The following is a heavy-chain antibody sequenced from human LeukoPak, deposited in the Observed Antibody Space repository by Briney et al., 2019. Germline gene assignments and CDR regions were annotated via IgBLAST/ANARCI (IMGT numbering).Heavy chain of an antibody. CDR3: ARVDSSSWYDHFYFDY. D-gene: IGHD6-13*01. V-gene: IGHV4-59*12. CDR1: GGSIRSYY. Sequence: PSETLSLTCTVSGGSIRSYYWSWIRQPPGKGLEWIGYIYYSGSTNYNPSLKSRVSISVDTSKNQFSLKLSSVTAADTAVYYCARVDSSSWYDHFYFDYWGQGTLVTVSS. J-gene: IGHJ4*02. CDR2: IYYSGST.